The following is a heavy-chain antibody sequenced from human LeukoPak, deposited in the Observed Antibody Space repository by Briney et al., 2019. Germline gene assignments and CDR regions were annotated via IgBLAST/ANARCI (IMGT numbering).Heavy chain of an antibody. Sequence: PSETLSLTCTVSGDSISSSNYYWGWIRQPPGKGLECIGTIYYSGKTSYYNPSLESRVTISVDTSKNQFSLKLGSLTAADTALYYCARHMASGSGWPFDYWGQGTLVTVSS. CDR2: IYYSGKTS. D-gene: IGHD3-10*01. J-gene: IGHJ4*02. CDR3: ARHMASGSGWPFDY. CDR1: GDSISSSNYY. V-gene: IGHV4-39*01.